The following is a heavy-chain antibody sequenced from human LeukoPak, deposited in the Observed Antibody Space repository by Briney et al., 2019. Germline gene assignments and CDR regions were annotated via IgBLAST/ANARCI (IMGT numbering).Heavy chain of an antibody. D-gene: IGHD6-19*01. Sequence: ASVKVSCKASGYTLTGYYMHWVRQAPGQGLEWMGWINPNSGGTNYAQKFQGRVTMTRDTSISTAYMELSRLRSDDTAVYYCARDSSGWGGWFDPWGQGTLVTVSS. CDR1: GYTLTGYY. V-gene: IGHV1-2*02. CDR2: INPNSGGT. J-gene: IGHJ5*02. CDR3: ARDSSGWGGWFDP.